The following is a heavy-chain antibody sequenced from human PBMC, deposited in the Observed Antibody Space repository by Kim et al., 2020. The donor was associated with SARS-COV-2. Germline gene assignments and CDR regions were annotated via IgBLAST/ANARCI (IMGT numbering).Heavy chain of an antibody. D-gene: IGHD5-18*01. CDR1: GGSISSYY. Sequence: SETLSLTCTVSGGSISSYYWSWIRQPPGKGLEWIGYIYYSGSTNYNPSLKSRVTISVDTSKNQFSLKLSSVTAADTAVYYCARDGGGYSYLDYWGQGTLV. CDR2: IYYSGST. V-gene: IGHV4-59*01. CDR3: ARDGGGYSYLDY. J-gene: IGHJ4*02.